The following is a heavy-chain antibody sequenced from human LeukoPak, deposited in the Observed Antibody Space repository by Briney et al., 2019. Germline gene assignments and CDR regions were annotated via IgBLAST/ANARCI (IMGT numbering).Heavy chain of an antibody. V-gene: IGHV3-21*01. CDR2: ISSSSDYI. J-gene: IGHJ4*02. CDR3: ARGNIKFDY. CDR1: GFTFSTYL. Sequence: PGGSLRLSCAASGFTFSTYLMNWVRQAPGKGLEWVSSISSSSDYIYYVDSVKGRFTIPRDNAKNSLFLQMNSLRAEDTAVYFCARGNIKFDYWGRGTLVTVSS.